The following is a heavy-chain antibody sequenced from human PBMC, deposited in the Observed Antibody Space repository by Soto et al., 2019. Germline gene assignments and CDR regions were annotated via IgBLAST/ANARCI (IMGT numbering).Heavy chain of an antibody. D-gene: IGHD2-2*01. V-gene: IGHV4-59*08. Sequence: SETLSLTCTVSGGSISSHYWSWIRQPPGKGLEWIGYIYYSGSTNYNPSLKSRVTISVDTSKNQFSLKLSSVTAADTAVYYCASGARVVAAAMYGDAFDIWGKGTMVTVSS. CDR2: IYYSGST. J-gene: IGHJ3*02. CDR3: ASGARVVAAAMYGDAFDI. CDR1: GGSISSHY.